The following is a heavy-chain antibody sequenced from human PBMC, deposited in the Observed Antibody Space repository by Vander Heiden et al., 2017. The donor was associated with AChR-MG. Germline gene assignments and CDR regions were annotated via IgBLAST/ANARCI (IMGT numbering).Heavy chain of an antibody. J-gene: IGHJ5*02. Sequence: QVQLQQWGAGLLKPSETLSPTCAVYGGSFGGYYWGWIRQPPGKGLGWIGEINHSGSTNYNPSLKSRVTISVDTSKNQFSLKLSSVTAADTAVYYCARYYYDSSGYRRFWFDPWGQGTLVTVSS. CDR2: INHSGST. V-gene: IGHV4-34*01. CDR3: ARYYYDSSGYRRFWFDP. CDR1: GGSFGGYY. D-gene: IGHD3-22*01.